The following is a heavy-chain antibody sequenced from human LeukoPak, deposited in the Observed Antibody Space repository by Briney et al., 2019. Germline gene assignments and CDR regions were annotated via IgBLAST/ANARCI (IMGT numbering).Heavy chain of an antibody. CDR3: ARDGVAGPSDY. Sequence: GGSLRLSCAASGFTFSSYEMNWVRQAPGKGLEWVSYISSSGSTIYYADSVKVRFTISRDNAKNSLYLQMNSLRAEDTAVYYCARDGVAGPSDYWGQGTLVTVSS. CDR1: GFTFSSYE. CDR2: ISSSGSTI. V-gene: IGHV3-48*03. J-gene: IGHJ4*02. D-gene: IGHD6-19*01.